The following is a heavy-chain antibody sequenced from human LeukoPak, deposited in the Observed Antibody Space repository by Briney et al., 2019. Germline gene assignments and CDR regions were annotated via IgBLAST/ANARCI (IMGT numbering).Heavy chain of an antibody. Sequence: PGRSLRLSCAASGFTFSSYAMHWVRQAPGKGLEWVAVISYDGSNKYYADSVKGRFTISRDNSKNTLYLQMNSLRAEDTAVYYXXXXXXXXXXXXXXRYYYYGMDVWGQGTTVTVSS. CDR3: XXXXXXXXXXXXXRYYYYGMDV. V-gene: IGHV3-30-3*01. J-gene: IGHJ6*02. CDR2: ISYDGSNK. CDR1: GFTFSSYA.